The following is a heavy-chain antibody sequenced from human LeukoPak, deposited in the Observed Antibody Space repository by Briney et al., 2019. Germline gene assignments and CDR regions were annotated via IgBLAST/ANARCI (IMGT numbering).Heavy chain of an antibody. CDR2: IYYSGST. J-gene: IGHJ3*02. V-gene: IGHV4-39*01. Sequence: SETLSLTCTVSGGSISNNYWGWIRQPPGKGLEWIGSIYYSGSTYYNPSLKSRVTISVDTSKNQFSLKLSSVTAADTAVYYCASVAARPEAFDIWGQGTMVTVSS. CDR1: GGSISNNY. D-gene: IGHD6-6*01. CDR3: ASVAARPEAFDI.